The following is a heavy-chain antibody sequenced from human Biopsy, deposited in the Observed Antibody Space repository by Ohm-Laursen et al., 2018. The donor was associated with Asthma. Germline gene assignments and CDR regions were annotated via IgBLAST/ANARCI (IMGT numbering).Heavy chain of an antibody. Sequence: SETLSLTCTVSGASIKTDDHYWSWLRQPPGKGLEWFGFIHYSGNTSYNPSLKGGATISVDTSKNQFSLKLSSVTAADTAVYYCARASVAASSNWFDPWGQGTLVTVSS. J-gene: IGHJ5*02. CDR3: ARASVAASSNWFDP. CDR1: GASIKTDDHY. V-gene: IGHV4-30-4*01. CDR2: IHYSGNT. D-gene: IGHD6-19*01.